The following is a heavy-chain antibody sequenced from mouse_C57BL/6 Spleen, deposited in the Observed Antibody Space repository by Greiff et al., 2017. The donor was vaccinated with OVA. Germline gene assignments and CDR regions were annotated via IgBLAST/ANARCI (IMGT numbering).Heavy chain of an antibody. CDR2: IDPSDSET. CDR3: ARSGYYGSSLWYFDV. D-gene: IGHD1-1*01. Sequence: VQLQQPGAELVRPGSSVKLSCKASGYTFTSYWMHWVKQRPIQGLEWIGNIDPSDSETHYNQKFKDKAILTVDKSSSTAYMQLSSLTSEDSAVYYCARSGYYGSSLWYFDVWGTGTTVTVSS. V-gene: IGHV1-52*01. CDR1: GYTFTSYW. J-gene: IGHJ1*03.